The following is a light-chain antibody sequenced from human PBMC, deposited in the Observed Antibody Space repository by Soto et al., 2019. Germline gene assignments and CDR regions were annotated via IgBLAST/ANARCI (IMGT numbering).Light chain of an antibody. V-gene: IGKV3-11*01. Sequence: EMMLTQSPGTLSLSPGERATLSCRASQSVSSYLAWYQQKPGQAPRLLIYDASNRATGIPARFSGSGSGTDFTLTISSLEPEDFAVYYCQQRSNWPPTFGQGTRLEIK. CDR1: QSVSSY. CDR2: DAS. J-gene: IGKJ5*01. CDR3: QQRSNWPPT.